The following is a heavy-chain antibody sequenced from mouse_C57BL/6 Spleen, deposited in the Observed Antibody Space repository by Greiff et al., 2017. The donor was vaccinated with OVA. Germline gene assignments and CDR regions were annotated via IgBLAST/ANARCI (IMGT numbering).Heavy chain of an antibody. V-gene: IGHV1-72*01. D-gene: IGHD2-4*01. Sequence: QVQLKQPGAELVKPGASVKLSCKASGYTFTSYWMHWVKQRPGRGLEWIRRIDPNSGGTKYNEKFKRKATLTVDKPSSTAYMQLSSLTSEDSAVYYCARGADYDDAMDYWGQGTSVTVSS. J-gene: IGHJ4*01. CDR3: ARGADYDDAMDY. CDR1: GYTFTSYW. CDR2: IDPNSGGT.